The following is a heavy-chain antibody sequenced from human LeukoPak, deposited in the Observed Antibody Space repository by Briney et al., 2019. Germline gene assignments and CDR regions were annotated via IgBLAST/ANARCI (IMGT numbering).Heavy chain of an antibody. CDR2: ISHSGST. J-gene: IGHJ5*02. D-gene: IGHD2-21*02. Sequence: SETLSLTCTVSGYSISRAYNWGWIRQSPGKGLEWIGSISHSGSTYYNPSLKSRVTISVDTSKNHFSLKLSSVTAPDTAVYFCARGTYCGGDCYSGYNWFDPWGQGTLVTVSS. CDR3: ARGTYCGGDCYSGYNWFDP. CDR1: GYSISRAYN. V-gene: IGHV4-38-2*02.